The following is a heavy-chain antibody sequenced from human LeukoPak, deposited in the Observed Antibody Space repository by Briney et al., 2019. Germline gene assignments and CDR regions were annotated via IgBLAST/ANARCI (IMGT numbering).Heavy chain of an antibody. V-gene: IGHV4-34*01. CDR1: GGSFSGYY. CDR2: INHSGST. D-gene: IGHD3-22*01. CDR3: AREPYHDSSGYQDY. Sequence: SETLSLSCAVYGGSFSGYYWSWIRQPPGKGLEWIGEINHSGSTNYNPSLKSRVTISVDTSKNQFSLKLSSVTAADTAVYYCAREPYHDSSGYQDYWGQGTLATVSS. J-gene: IGHJ4*02.